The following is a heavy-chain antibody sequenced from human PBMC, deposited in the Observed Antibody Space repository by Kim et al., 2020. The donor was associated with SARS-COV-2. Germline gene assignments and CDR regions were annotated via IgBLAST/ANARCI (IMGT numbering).Heavy chain of an antibody. V-gene: IGHV3-15*01. Sequence: APLKGRFTISRDDSTATLSLQMNSLKTEDTAVYYCSTAGHYDSSGYYSDYWGQGTLVTVSS. CDR3: STAGHYDSSGYYSDY. D-gene: IGHD3-22*01. J-gene: IGHJ4*02.